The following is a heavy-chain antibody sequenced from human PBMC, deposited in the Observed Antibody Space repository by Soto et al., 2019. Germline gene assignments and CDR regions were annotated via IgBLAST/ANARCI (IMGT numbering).Heavy chain of an antibody. CDR3: VRYGVAATY. J-gene: IGHJ4*02. CDR2: MNPNSGNT. Sequence: ASVKVSCKASGYTFTTHNITWVRQATGQGLEWMGWMNPNSGNTGYAQKFQDRITLTRDTSITTAYVELSSLRSDDTAVYFCVRYGVAATYWGQGTLVTVSS. V-gene: IGHV1-8*01. CDR1: GYTFTTHN. D-gene: IGHD2-21*02.